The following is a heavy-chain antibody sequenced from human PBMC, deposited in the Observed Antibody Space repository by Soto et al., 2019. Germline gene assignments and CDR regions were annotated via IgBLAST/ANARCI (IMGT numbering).Heavy chain of an antibody. D-gene: IGHD2-15*01. CDR3: ARDGLYCSGGSCYSSTGAFDI. CDR1: GFTFRNYW. CDR2: VKGDGSEK. V-gene: IGHV3-7*01. Sequence: AGGSLRLSCVASGFTFRNYWMSWVRQAPGKGLEGGANVKGDGSEKYYMETGKGRFTSSRDNAKDSLYLQMNSLRAEDTAVYYCARDGLYCSGGSCYSSTGAFDIWGQGTMVTVSS. J-gene: IGHJ3*02.